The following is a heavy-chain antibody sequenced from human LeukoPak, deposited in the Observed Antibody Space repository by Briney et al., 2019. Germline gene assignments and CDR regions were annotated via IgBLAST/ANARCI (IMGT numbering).Heavy chain of an antibody. CDR2: ISYDGSNK. CDR1: GFTFSSYA. V-gene: IGHV3-30-3*01. CDR3: AREWRDDIVVVPAVLHDAFDI. Sequence: GGSLRLSCAASGFTFSSYAMHWVRQAPGKGLEWVAVISYDGSNKYYADSVKGRFTISRDNSKNTLYLQMNSLRAEDTAVYYCAREWRDDIVVVPAVLHDAFDIWGQGTMVTVSS. J-gene: IGHJ3*02. D-gene: IGHD2-2*01.